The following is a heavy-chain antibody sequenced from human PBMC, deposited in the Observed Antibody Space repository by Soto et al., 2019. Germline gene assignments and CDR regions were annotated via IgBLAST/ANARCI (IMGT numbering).Heavy chain of an antibody. Sequence: PGGSLRLSCATSGFTFNTYPMTWVRQAPGKGLEWVSSISSTAGRTSSYADSVKGRFAISRDFSDNTVYLQMNNLRVYDTAVYFCAKGVLSFHYGMEVWGQGTTVTVSS. J-gene: IGHJ6*02. V-gene: IGHV3-23*01. CDR3: AKGVLSFHYGMEV. D-gene: IGHD3-10*01. CDR2: ISSTAGRTS. CDR1: GFTFNTYP.